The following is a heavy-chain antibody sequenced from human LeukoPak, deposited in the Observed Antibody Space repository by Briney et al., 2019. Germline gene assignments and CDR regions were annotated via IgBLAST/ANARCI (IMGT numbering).Heavy chain of an antibody. Sequence: GASVKVSCKASGYTFTSYPMNWVRQAPGQGLEWMGWINTNTGNPTYAQGFTGRFVFSLDTSVSTAYLQISSLKADDTAVYYCARESSWHHFDYWGQGTLVTVSS. CDR2: INTNTGNP. CDR1: GYTFTSYP. V-gene: IGHV7-4-1*02. CDR3: ARESSWHHFDY. D-gene: IGHD6-13*01. J-gene: IGHJ4*02.